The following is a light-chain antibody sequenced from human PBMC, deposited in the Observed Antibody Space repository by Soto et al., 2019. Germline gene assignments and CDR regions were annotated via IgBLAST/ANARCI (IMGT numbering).Light chain of an antibody. CDR3: MQSIRTRT. CDR1: ESLLHRNGYTY. CDR2: LVS. J-gene: IGKJ1*01. Sequence: DPVMTQSPLSLPVTPGESPAISCRSSESLLHRNGYTYLDWNLLKPGQSQHLLIYLVSNRASGVPDRLSGSGSGTDFTLKISRVEAEDVGIYYCMQSIRTRTFGQGTKVEIK. V-gene: IGKV2-28*01.